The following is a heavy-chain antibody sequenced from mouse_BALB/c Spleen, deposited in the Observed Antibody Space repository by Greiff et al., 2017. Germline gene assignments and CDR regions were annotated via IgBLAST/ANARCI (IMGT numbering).Heavy chain of an antibody. CDR2: INPSTGYT. D-gene: IGHD2-14*01. CDR1: GYTFTSYW. CDR3: AREDYSRYIAY. J-gene: IGHJ3*01. Sequence: VQLQESGAELAKPGASVKMSCKASGYTFTSYWMHWVKQRPGQGLEWIGYINPSTGYTEYNQKFKDKATLTADKSSSAAYMQLSSLTSEDSAVYYCAREDYSRYIAYWGQGTLVTVSA. V-gene: IGHV1-7*01.